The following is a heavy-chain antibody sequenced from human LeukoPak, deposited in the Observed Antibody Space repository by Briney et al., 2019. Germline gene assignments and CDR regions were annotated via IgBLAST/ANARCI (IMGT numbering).Heavy chain of an antibody. CDR1: GYTFPSYF. CDR2: INPTGGST. J-gene: IGHJ4*02. D-gene: IGHD6-6*01. CDR3: ARTAARRFAY. V-gene: IGHV1-46*01. Sequence: ASVKVSCKASGYTFPSYFMHWVRQAPGQGLEWMGIINPTGGSTTCAQKFQGRVTMTRDTSTSTVYMELSSLRSDDTAVYYCARTAARRFAYWGQGTLVTVS.